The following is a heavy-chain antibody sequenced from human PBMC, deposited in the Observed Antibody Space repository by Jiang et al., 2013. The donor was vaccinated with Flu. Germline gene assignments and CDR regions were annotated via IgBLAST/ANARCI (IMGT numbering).Heavy chain of an antibody. CDR2: IWYDGSNK. CDR3: AKEEVGYFDY. D-gene: IGHD2-15*01. J-gene: IGHJ4*02. Sequence: AASGFTFSSYGMHWVRQAPGKGLEWVAVIWYDGSNKYYADSVKGRFTISRDNSKNTLYLQMNSLRAEDTAVYYCAKEEVGYFDYWGQGTLVTVSS. V-gene: IGHV3-30*18. CDR1: GFTFSSYG.